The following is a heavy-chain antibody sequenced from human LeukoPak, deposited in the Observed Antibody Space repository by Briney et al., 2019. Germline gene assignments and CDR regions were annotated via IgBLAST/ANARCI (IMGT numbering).Heavy chain of an antibody. CDR3: ARHFSNGWVYYYGMDV. J-gene: IGHJ6*02. V-gene: IGHV4-39*01. Sequence: SETLSLTCTVSGGSISSDSYYWGWIRQPPGKGLQWIGSIYYSGSTCYSSSLKSRVTMSVDTSKNQFSLKLSSVTAADTAVYYCARHFSNGWVYYYGMDVWGQGTTVTVSS. CDR2: IYYSGST. CDR1: GGSISSDSYY. D-gene: IGHD6-19*01.